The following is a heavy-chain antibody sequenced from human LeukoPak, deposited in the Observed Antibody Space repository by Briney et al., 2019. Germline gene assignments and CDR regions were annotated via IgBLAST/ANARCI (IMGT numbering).Heavy chain of an antibody. Sequence: SETLSLTCTVSGGPISTYYWSWIRQPPGKGLEWIGNINYSGSSNYNPSLKSRVTISIDMSKKQFSLKLSSVTAADTAVYYCARSGGWVTAYWYFDLWGRGTLVTVSS. J-gene: IGHJ2*01. CDR2: INYSGSS. V-gene: IGHV4-59*01. CDR1: GGPISTYY. D-gene: IGHD2-21*02. CDR3: ARSGGWVTAYWYFDL.